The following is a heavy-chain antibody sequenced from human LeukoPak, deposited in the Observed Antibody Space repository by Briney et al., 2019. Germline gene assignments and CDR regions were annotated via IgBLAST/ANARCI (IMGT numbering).Heavy chain of an antibody. D-gene: IGHD6-13*01. V-gene: IGHV3-23*01. J-gene: IGHJ4*02. CDR1: GFTFRGYA. Sequence: GGSLRLSCAASGFTFRGYAMTWVRQAPGKGLEWVSVISSSGGSAYYADSVKGRFTISRDNFKNTLYLQMKSLTAEDTAVYYCARGGTSSFYFVFDYWGQGVLVTVSS. CDR3: ARGGTSSFYFVFDY. CDR2: ISSSGGSA.